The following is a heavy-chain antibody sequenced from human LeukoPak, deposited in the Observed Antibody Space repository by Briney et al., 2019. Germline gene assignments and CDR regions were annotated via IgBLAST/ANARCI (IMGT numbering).Heavy chain of an antibody. V-gene: IGHV1-46*01. CDR2: INPSGGGA. Sequence: ASVKVSCKASGYTFTTYYMHWVRQAPGQGLEWMGIINPSGGGASYAQKFQGRVTMTRDTSTSTVYMELSSLRSDDTAVYYCARESIAAAGTFDYWGQGTLVTVSS. CDR3: ARESIAAAGTFDY. CDR1: GYTFTTYY. D-gene: IGHD6-13*01. J-gene: IGHJ4*02.